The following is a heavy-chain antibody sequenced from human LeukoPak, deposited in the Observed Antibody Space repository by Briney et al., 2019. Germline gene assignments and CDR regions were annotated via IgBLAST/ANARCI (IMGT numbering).Heavy chain of an antibody. CDR2: INQDGSEK. V-gene: IGHV3-7*01. J-gene: IGHJ4*02. D-gene: IGHD6-19*01. Sequence: GGSLRLSCAASGFTFSSYWMSWVRQAPGKGLEWVADINQDGSEKYYVDSVKGRFTISRDNAKNSLYLQMNSLRAEDTSVYYCARDYRGWLVQDSWGQGTLVTVSS. CDR3: ARDYRGWLVQDS. CDR1: GFTFSSYW.